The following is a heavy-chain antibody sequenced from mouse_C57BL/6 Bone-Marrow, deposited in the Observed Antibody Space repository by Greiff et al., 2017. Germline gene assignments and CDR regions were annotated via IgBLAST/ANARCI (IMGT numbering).Heavy chain of an antibody. J-gene: IGHJ3*01. D-gene: IGHD2-10*02. Sequence: EVQLVESGGGLVKPGGSLKLSCAASGFTFSSYAMSWVRQTPEKRLEWVATISDGGSYTYYPDNVKGRFTISRDNAKNNLYLQMSHLKSEDTAMYYCARGVWGFAYWGQGTLVTVSA. V-gene: IGHV5-4*01. CDR3: ARGVWGFAY. CDR2: ISDGGSYT. CDR1: GFTFSSYA.